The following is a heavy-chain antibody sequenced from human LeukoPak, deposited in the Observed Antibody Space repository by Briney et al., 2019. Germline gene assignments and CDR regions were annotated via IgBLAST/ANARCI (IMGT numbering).Heavy chain of an antibody. CDR1: GYTFTSYG. D-gene: IGHD6-19*01. J-gene: IGHJ6*03. Sequence: ASVKVSSKASGYTFTSYGISWVRPAPGQGREWMGWISAYNGNTNYAQKLQGRVTMTTDTSTSTAYMELRSLRSDDTAVYYCAREYSSGWYPLYYYYYMDVWGKGTTVTVSS. CDR3: AREYSSGWYPLYYYYYMDV. CDR2: ISAYNGNT. V-gene: IGHV1-18*01.